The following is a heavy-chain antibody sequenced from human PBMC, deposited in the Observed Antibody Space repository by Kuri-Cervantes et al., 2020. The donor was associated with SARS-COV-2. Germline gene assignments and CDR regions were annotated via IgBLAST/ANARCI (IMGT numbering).Heavy chain of an antibody. CDR2: IYHSGST. CDR1: GGSISSGGYS. V-gene: IGHV4-30-2*01. CDR3: ARYYDFWSGYPRFDP. J-gene: IGHJ5*02. Sequence: SETLSLTCAVSGGSISSGGYSWSWIRQPPGKGLEWIGYIYHSGSTYYNPSLKSRVTISVDTSKNQFSLKLSSVTAADTAVYYCARYYDFWSGYPRFDPWGQGTLVTVSS. D-gene: IGHD3-3*01.